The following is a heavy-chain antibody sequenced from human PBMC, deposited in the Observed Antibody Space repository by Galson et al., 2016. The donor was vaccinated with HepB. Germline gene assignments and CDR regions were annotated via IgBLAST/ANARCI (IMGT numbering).Heavy chain of an antibody. CDR2: IYHSGST. CDR3: ASPIHLWALEY. J-gene: IGHJ4*02. Sequence: TLSLTCDVSGGSIGSSYWWSWVRQPPGKGLEWIGEIYHSGSTNYNPSLQSRVTISVDKSKNQFSLNLSPVTAADTAVYYCASPIHLWALEYWGQGTLVTVSS. V-gene: IGHV4-4*02. D-gene: IGHD5-18*01. CDR1: GGSIGSSYW.